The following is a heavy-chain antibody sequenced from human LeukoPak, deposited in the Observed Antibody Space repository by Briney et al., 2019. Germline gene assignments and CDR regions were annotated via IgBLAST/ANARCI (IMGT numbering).Heavy chain of an antibody. Sequence: TPSETLSLTCTVSGYSIGSGYYWGWIRQPPGKGLEWIGEINHSGSTNYNPSLKSRVTISVDTSKNQFSLNLNSVTAADTAVYYCARIIAASQDVFNIWGQGTMVTVSS. V-gene: IGHV4-38-2*02. CDR1: GYSIGSGYY. J-gene: IGHJ3*02. CDR3: ARIIAASQDVFNI. D-gene: IGHD6-6*01. CDR2: INHSGST.